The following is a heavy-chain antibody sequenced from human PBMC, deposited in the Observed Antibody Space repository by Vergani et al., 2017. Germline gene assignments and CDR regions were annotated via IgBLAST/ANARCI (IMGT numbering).Heavy chain of an antibody. CDR1: GGSFSGYY. Sequence: QVQLQQWGAGLLKPSETLSLTCAVYGGSFSGYYWSWIRQPPGKGLEWIGEINHSGSTNYNPSLKSRVTISVDTSKNQFSLKLSSVTAADTAVYYCALWAVDTAMVRDAFDIWGQGTMVTVSS. D-gene: IGHD5-18*01. V-gene: IGHV4-34*01. CDR2: INHSGST. CDR3: ALWAVDTAMVRDAFDI. J-gene: IGHJ3*02.